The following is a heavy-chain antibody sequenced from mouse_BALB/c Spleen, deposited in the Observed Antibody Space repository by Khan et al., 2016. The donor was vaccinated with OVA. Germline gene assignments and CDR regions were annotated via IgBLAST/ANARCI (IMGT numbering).Heavy chain of an antibody. Sequence: VQLKESGAELVKPGASVKLSCSASGFNIKDTYIHWMKQRPEQGLEWIGRIDPPNDDSKYGPKFQAKATLTADTSSNTAYLQLSSLTSEDTAVYYCATHYGSTFAFWGQGTLVTVSA. CDR2: IDPPNDDS. CDR1: GFNIKDTY. J-gene: IGHJ3*01. V-gene: IGHV14-3*02. CDR3: ATHYGSTFAF. D-gene: IGHD2-1*01.